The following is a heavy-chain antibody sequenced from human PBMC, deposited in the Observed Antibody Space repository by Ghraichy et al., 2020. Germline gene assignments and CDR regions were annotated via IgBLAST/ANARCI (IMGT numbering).Heavy chain of an antibody. Sequence: SQTLSLTCTVSGGSISSYYGSWIRQPAGKGLEWIGRIYNDGITNYNPALQSRVTMSVDTSKNQYSLKLRSVTAADTAVYYCAANYGVNFWLDPWGQGTLVTVSS. CDR2: IYNDGIT. J-gene: IGHJ5*02. D-gene: IGHD4-23*01. CDR1: GGSISSYY. CDR3: AANYGVNFWLDP. V-gene: IGHV4-4*07.